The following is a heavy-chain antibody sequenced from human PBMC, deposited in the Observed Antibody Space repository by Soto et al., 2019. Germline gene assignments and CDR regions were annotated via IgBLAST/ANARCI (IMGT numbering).Heavy chain of an antibody. Sequence: GGSLRLSCAASGFTFSSYAMSWVRQAPGKGLEWVSAISGSGGSTYYADSVKGRFTISRDNSKNTLYLQMNSLRAEDTAVYYCAKDSSPYYYDSSGYYDYWGQGTLVTVSS. CDR1: GFTFSSYA. V-gene: IGHV3-23*01. J-gene: IGHJ4*02. CDR2: ISGSGGST. D-gene: IGHD3-22*01. CDR3: AKDSSPYYYDSSGYYDY.